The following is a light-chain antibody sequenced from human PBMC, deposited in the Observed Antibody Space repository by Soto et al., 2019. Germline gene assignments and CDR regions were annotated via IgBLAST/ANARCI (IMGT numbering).Light chain of an antibody. CDR1: SSDVGGYNY. Sequence: QSALTQPRSVSGSPGQSVTISCAGTSSDVGGYNYVSWYQQHPGKAPRLMICGVNKRPSGVPDRFSGSKSGNTASLTISGLQAEDEADYYCCSYAGSSTFYVFGTGTKLTVL. J-gene: IGLJ1*01. V-gene: IGLV2-11*01. CDR3: CSYAGSSTFYV. CDR2: GVN.